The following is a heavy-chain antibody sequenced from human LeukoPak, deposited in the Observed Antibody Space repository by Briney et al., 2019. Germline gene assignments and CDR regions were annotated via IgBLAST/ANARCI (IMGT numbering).Heavy chain of an antibody. D-gene: IGHD3-22*01. V-gene: IGHV4-39*01. J-gene: IGHJ3*02. CDR3: ARHSGYYDSSGYYPHAFDI. CDR1: DGSISSGSHY. CDR2: FYYNGRP. Sequence: SETLSLTCSVSDGSISSGSHYWGWVRQVPGKGMEWIVSFYYNGRPHYIPSLKSRVTISVDTSKIHLSLKLSSVTAADTAVYHCARHSGYYDSSGYYPHAFDIWGQGTMVTVSS.